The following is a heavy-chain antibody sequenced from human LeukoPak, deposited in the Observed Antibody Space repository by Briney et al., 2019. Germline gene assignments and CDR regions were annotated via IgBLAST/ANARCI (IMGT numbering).Heavy chain of an antibody. CDR3: AREYDFWSGYYVDY. CDR2: IYTSGST. J-gene: IGHJ4*02. CDR1: GGSISSGSYY. V-gene: IGHV4-61*02. D-gene: IGHD3-3*01. Sequence: KPSQTLSLTCTVYGGSISSGSYYWSWIRQPAGKGLEWIGRIYTSGSTNYNPSLKSRVTISVDTSKNQFSLKLSSVTAADTAVYYCAREYDFWSGYYVDYWGQGTLVTVSS.